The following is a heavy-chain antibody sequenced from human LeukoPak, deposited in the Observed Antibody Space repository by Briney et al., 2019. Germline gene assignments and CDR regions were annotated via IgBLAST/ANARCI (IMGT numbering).Heavy chain of an antibody. D-gene: IGHD1-1*01. CDR3: ARDKLEPGYSMDV. Sequence: PGGSLRLSCATSGFSFGAHGMHWVRRAPGKGLEWEAVIWYDGSNKYYADSVKGRFAISRDNSKSTLFLQMNSLRAEDTAIYYCARDKLEPGYSMDVWGQGTTVTVSS. CDR1: GFSFGAHG. V-gene: IGHV3-33*01. CDR2: IWYDGSNK. J-gene: IGHJ6*02.